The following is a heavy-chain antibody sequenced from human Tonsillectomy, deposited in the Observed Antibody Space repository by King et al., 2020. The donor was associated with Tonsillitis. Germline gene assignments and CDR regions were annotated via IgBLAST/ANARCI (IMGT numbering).Heavy chain of an antibody. Sequence: HVQLQESGPGLVKPSQTLSLTCTVSGDSINNGAYYWNWLRQHPEKGLEWIGFIYYTGITDYNPSLRGRITISLDTSENQFSLKLSSATAADTAVYYCARAIYYSGSGTYDKNAFDV. V-gene: IGHV4-31*03. CDR3: ARAIYYSGSGTYDKNAFDV. D-gene: IGHD3-10*01. J-gene: IGHJ3*01. CDR2: IYYTGIT. CDR1: GDSINNGAYY.